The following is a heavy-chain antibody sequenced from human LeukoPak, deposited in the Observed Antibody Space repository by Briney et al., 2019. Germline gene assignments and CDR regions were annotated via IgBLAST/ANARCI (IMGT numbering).Heavy chain of an antibody. V-gene: IGHV4-34*01. CDR3: ARGGVRDAFDF. CDR1: GGSFSGYY. CDR2: INHSGST. Sequence: SETLSLTCAVYGGSFSGYYWSWIRQPPGKGLEWIGEINHSGSTNYNPSLKSRVTISVDTSKNQFSLKLSSVTAADTAVYYCARGGVRDAFDFWGQGTMVTVSS. J-gene: IGHJ3*01.